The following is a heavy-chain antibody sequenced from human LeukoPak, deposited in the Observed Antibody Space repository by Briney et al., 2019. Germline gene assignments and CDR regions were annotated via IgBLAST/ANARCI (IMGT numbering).Heavy chain of an antibody. CDR2: IYYSGST. Sequence: SETLSLTCAVYGGSFSSYYWNWIRQPPVKGLEWIGYIYYSGSTSYNPSLKSRVTISVDTSKNQFSLKLSSVTVVDTAVYYCVRALELDYWGQGTLVTVSS. D-gene: IGHD1-1*01. V-gene: IGHV4-59*08. J-gene: IGHJ4*02. CDR1: GGSFSSYY. CDR3: VRALELDY.